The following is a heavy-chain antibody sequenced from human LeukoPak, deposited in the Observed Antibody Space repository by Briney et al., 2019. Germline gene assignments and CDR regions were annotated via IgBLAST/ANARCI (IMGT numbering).Heavy chain of an antibody. CDR3: ARVLRRTWFGELLPPGY. CDR2: ISAYNGNT. D-gene: IGHD3-10*01. J-gene: IGHJ4*02. CDR1: GYTFTSYG. V-gene: IGHV1-18*01. Sequence: GASVKVSCKASGYTFTSYGISWVRQAPGQGLEWMGLISAYNGNTHYAQKLQGRVTMTTDTSTSTAYMELRSLRSDDTAVYYCARVLRRTWFGELLPPGYWGQGTLVTVSS.